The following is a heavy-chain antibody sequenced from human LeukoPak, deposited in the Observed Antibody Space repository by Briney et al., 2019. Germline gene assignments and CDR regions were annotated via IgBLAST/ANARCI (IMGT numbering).Heavy chain of an antibody. D-gene: IGHD6-13*01. V-gene: IGHV3-30*01. CDR2: ISYDGSNK. CDR1: GFTFSSYA. CDR3: ARDGSSGGYFDY. Sequence: GGSLRLSCAASGFTFSSYAMHWVRQAPGKGLEWVAVISYDGSNKYYADSVKGRFTISRDNSKNTLYLRMNSLRAEDTAVYYCARDGSSGGYFDYWGQGTLVTVSS. J-gene: IGHJ4*02.